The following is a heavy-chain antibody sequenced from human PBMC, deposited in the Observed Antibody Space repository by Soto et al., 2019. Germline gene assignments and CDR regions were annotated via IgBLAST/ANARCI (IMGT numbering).Heavy chain of an antibody. CDR2: ISYDGSNK. J-gene: IGHJ4*02. CDR3: AKSSAHYDILPSYPDY. Sequence: GGSLRLSCAASGFTFSSYGMHWVRQAPGKGQEWVAVISYDGSNKYYADSVKGRFTISRDNSKNTLYLQMNSLRAEDTAVYYYAKSSAHYDILPSYPDYWCQGPRVTVSS. D-gene: IGHD3-9*01. V-gene: IGHV3-30*18. CDR1: GFTFSSYG.